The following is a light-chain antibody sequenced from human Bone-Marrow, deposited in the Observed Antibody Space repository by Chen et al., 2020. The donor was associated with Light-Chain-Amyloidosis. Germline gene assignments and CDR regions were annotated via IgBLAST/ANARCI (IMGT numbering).Light chain of an antibody. J-gene: IGLJ2*01. Sequence: SYELTQPPSVSASPGQTARTTCSGDDLPIKYAYLYQHKPGQAPVLVIHRDTERPLGISERFSGSSSGTTATLTISGVQAEDEADYHCQSADSSGTYEVICGEGTKLTVL. CDR1: DLPIKY. V-gene: IGLV3-25*03. CDR2: RDT. CDR3: QSADSSGTYEVI.